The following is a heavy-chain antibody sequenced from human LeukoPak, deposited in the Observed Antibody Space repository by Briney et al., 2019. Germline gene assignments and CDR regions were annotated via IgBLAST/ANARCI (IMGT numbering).Heavy chain of an antibody. D-gene: IGHD2-2*01. V-gene: IGHV4-39*02. Sequence: SETLSLTCTVSGGSISSSSYYWGWIRQPPGKGLEWIGSIYYSGSTYYNPSLKSRVTISVDTSKNQFSLKLSSVTAADTAVYCCARDCSSTSCYFLFGWFDPWGQGTLVTVSS. CDR2: IYYSGST. CDR3: ARDCSSTSCYFLFGWFDP. J-gene: IGHJ5*02. CDR1: GGSISSSSYY.